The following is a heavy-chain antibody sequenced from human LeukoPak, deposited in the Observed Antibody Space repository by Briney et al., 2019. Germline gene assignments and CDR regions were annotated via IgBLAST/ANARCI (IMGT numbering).Heavy chain of an antibody. CDR3: AREGVPFARDY. CDR1: GFTFSRYW. CDR2: IKPDGSAQ. J-gene: IGHJ4*02. D-gene: IGHD3-10*01. Sequence: GGSLRLSCAASGFTFSRYWMSWVRQTPGKRREWVANIKPDGSAQNRVNSMRGRITLSRDNAKEVLYLQMNSLTAEDTAVYYCAREGVPFARDYWGQGTLVTVSS. V-gene: IGHV3-7*01.